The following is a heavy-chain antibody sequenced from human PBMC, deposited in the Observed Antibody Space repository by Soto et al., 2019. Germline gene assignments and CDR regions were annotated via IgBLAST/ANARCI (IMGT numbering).Heavy chain of an antibody. V-gene: IGHV1-18*01. D-gene: IGHD4-17*01. CDR3: ARSVSRVTRGVWNY. CDR2: ISAYNGNT. CDR1: GYTFTSYG. J-gene: IGHJ4*02. Sequence: ASVKVSCKASGYTFTSYGISWVRQAPGQGLEWMGWISAYNGNTNYAQKLQGRVNMTTDTSTSTAYMELRSLRSDDTDVYYCARSVSRVTRGVWNYWGQGTLVPVSS.